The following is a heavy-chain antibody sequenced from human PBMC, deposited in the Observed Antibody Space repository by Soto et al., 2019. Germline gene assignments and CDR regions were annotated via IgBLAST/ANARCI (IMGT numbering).Heavy chain of an antibody. J-gene: IGHJ4*02. CDR2: INPNSGGT. V-gene: IGHV1-2*04. CDR3: ARDQSGYYDSSGYTYFDY. CDR1: GYTFTGYY. Sequence: GASVKVSCKASGYTFTGYYMHWVRQAPGQGLEWMGWINPNSGGTNYAQKFQGWVTMTRDTSISTAYMELSRLRSDDTAVYYCARDQSGYYDSSGYTYFDYWGQGTLVTVSS. D-gene: IGHD3-22*01.